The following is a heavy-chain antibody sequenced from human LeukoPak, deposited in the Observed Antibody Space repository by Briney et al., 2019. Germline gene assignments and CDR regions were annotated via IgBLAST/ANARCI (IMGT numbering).Heavy chain of an antibody. CDR2: IYYSGST. J-gene: IGHJ4*02. D-gene: IGHD3-22*01. CDR3: AREKDYYDISGYYDHRFDY. Sequence: GTPSLTSAEPGGSPRGYMWCWIPARPGTGLWWIWHIYYSGSTNNNPSLKSRVTISVDTSKNQFSLKLSSVTAADTAVYYCAREKDYYDISGYYDHRFDYWGQGTLVTVSS. CDR1: GGSPRGYM. V-gene: IGHV4-59*01.